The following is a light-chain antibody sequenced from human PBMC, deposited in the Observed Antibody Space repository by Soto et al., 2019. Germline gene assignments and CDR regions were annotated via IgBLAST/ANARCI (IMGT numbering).Light chain of an antibody. CDR2: GAS. V-gene: IGKV3-20*01. J-gene: IGKJ3*01. CDR1: QSVSSSY. Sequence: VLTQSPGTLSFSPGERANLSCMASQSVSSSYLAWYQQKPGKAPRLLIYGASSRATGIRDRFSGSGSGTDFTLTIIRLEPEDFAVYYCQQYGSSLFTFGPGTKVDIK. CDR3: QQYGSSLFT.